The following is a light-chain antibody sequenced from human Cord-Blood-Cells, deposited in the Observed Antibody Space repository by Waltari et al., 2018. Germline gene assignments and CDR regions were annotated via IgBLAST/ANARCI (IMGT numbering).Light chain of an antibody. CDR1: QSLLHSNGYNY. CDR2: LGS. J-gene: IGKJ1*01. CDR3: MQALQTPRT. V-gene: IGKV2-28*01. Sequence: DIVMTQSPLSLPVPPGEPASISSRFSQSLLHSNGYNYLDWYLQKPGQSPQLLIYLGSNRASGVPDRFSGSGSGTDFTLKISRVEAEDVGVYYCMQALQTPRTFGQGTKVEIK.